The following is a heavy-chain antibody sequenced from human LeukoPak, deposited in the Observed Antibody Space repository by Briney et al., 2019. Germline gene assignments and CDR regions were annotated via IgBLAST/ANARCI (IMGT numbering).Heavy chain of an antibody. CDR2: IYYSGST. J-gene: IGHJ4*02. Sequence: SETLSLTCTVSGGSISSYFWSWIRQPPGMGLVWIGYIYYSGSTNYNPSLKSRVTISVDTSKNQFSLKLNSVTAADTAVYYCARQAGSTGYWDYWGQGTLVTVSS. V-gene: IGHV4-59*08. D-gene: IGHD3-22*01. CDR1: GGSISSYF. CDR3: ARQAGSTGYWDY.